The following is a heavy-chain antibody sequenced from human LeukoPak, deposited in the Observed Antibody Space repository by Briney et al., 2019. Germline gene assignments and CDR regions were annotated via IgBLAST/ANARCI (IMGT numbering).Heavy chain of an antibody. CDR1: GYTFTSNG. V-gene: IGHV1-18*01. J-gene: IGHJ4*02. Sequence: VASVKVSSKASGYTFTSNGISWVRQAPGQGLEWMAWISTYNGNTNYAQKLQGRVTMTTDTSTSTAYMELRSLTSDDTAVYYCARDYYGSGSYPYFDYWGQGTLVTVSS. D-gene: IGHD3-10*01. CDR3: ARDYYGSGSYPYFDY. CDR2: ISTYNGNT.